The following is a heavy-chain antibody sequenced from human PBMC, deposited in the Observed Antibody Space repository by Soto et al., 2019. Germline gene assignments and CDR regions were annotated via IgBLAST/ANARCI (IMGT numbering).Heavy chain of an antibody. CDR3: ARDRERKGRLIAAAGGFPY. CDR1: GFTFSDYY. V-gene: IGHV3-11*01. J-gene: IGHJ4*02. Sequence: GGSLRLSCAASGFTFSDYYMSWIRQAPGKGLEWVSYISSSGSTIYYADSVKGRFTISRDNAKNSLYLQMNSLRAEDTAVYYCARDRERKGRLIAAAGGFPYWGQGTLVTVSS. CDR2: ISSSGSTI. D-gene: IGHD6-13*01.